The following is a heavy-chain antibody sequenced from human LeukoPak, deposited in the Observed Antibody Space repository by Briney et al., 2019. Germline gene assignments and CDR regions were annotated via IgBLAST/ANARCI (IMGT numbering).Heavy chain of an antibody. V-gene: IGHV1-69*13. CDR1: GGTFTSYA. CDR2: IIPISGTT. Sequence: SVKVSCKTSGGTFTSYAITWVRQAPGQGREWMGKIIPISGTTNYAQKFQGRVTFTADESTSTAYMELSSLRSEDTALYYCARKLRLGGNWFDPWGQGTLVTVSS. CDR3: ARKLRLGGNWFDP. J-gene: IGHJ5*02. D-gene: IGHD1-26*01.